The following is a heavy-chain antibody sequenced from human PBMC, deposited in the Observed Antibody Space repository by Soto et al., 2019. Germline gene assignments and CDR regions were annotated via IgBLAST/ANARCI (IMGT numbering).Heavy chain of an antibody. CDR3: AMEITYFGAY. V-gene: IGHV1-8*01. Sequence: QVQLVQSGAEVKKPGASVKVSCKASGYTFTSYDINWVRQATGQGLEWMGWMNPNSGNTGYAQKFQGRVTMTRNTFISTAYMDLGTLRSEDTAVYYCAMEITYFGAYWGQGTLVTVSS. D-gene: IGHD3-16*01. J-gene: IGHJ4*02. CDR2: MNPNSGNT. CDR1: GYTFTSYD.